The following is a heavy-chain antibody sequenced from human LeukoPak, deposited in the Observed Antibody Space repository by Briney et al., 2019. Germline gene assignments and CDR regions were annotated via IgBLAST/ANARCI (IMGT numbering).Heavy chain of an antibody. CDR1: GFTVSSNY. V-gene: IGHV3-66*01. CDR2: IYSGGST. Sequence: GGSLRLSCAASGFTVSSNYMSWVRQAPGKGLEWVSVIYSGGSTYYADSVKGRFTISRDNSKNTLYLQMNSLRAEDTAVYYCARGGLYGDSAKYYWGQGTLVTVSS. J-gene: IGHJ4*02. D-gene: IGHD4-17*01. CDR3: ARGGLYGDSAKYY.